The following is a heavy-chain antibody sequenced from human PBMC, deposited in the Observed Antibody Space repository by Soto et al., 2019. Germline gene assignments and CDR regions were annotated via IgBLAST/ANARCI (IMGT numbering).Heavy chain of an antibody. D-gene: IGHD6-6*01. CDR2: IIPIFGTA. J-gene: IGHJ6*02. CDR3: ARDSSSVPAV. CDR1: GGTFSSYA. Sequence: ASVKVSCKASGGTFSSYAISWVRQAPGQGLEWMGGIIPIFGTANYAQKFQGRVTITADESTSTAYMELRSLRSDDTAVYYCARDSSSVPAVWGQGTTVTVSS. V-gene: IGHV1-69*13.